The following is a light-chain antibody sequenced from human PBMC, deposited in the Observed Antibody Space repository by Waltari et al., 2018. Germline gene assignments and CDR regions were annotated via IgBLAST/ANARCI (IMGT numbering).Light chain of an antibody. CDR3: QQYDKFTLT. J-gene: IGKJ4*01. V-gene: IGKV1-33*01. CDR2: DAS. Sequence: DIQMTQSPSSLSASVGDRVTITCQASQDISYYLNWYQQRPGKAPKALIYDASNLEAGVPSRFSGSGSGRDFSLTISSLQPQDIATYYCQQYDKFTLTFGGGTKVEIK. CDR1: QDISYY.